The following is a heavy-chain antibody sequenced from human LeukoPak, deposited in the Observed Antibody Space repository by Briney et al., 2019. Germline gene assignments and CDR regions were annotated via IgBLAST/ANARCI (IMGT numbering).Heavy chain of an antibody. Sequence: PGRSPRLSCTISGLTASGSYMNSGRQSPGPGLKWVSIIYSGGNAFYADSAKGRFTISRHDSKTLYLQMDSLRPDDTAVYYCASDSFGGPLEYWGQGALVTVAS. CDR3: ASDSFGGPLEY. CDR2: IYSGGNA. D-gene: IGHD3-16*01. CDR1: GLTASGSY. V-gene: IGHV3-53*01. J-gene: IGHJ4*02.